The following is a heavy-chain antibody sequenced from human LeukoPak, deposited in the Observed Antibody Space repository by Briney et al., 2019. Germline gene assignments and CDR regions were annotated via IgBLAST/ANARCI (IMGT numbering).Heavy chain of an antibody. CDR2: IYYSVST. D-gene: IGHD5-18*01. CDR1: GGSISRYY. J-gene: IGHJ4*02. Sequence: SETLSLTCTVSGGSISRYYWSWIRQPPGKGLEWIGYIYYSVSTNYNPSLKSRVTISEDTSENQFSLKLSSVTAADTAVYYCARAGYTAMASEWGQGTLVTVSS. V-gene: IGHV4-59*01. CDR3: ARAGYTAMASE.